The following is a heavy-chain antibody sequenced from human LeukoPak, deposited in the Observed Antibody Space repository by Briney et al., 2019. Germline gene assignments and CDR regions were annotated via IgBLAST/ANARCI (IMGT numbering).Heavy chain of an antibody. J-gene: IGHJ4*02. CDR1: GGSFSGYY. CDR2: INHSGST. CDR3: ARGAGVKYDYVWGSYRFGTFDY. Sequence: SETLSLTCAVYGGSFSGYYWSWIRQPPGKGLEWIGEINHSGSTNYNPSLKSRVTISADTSKNQFSLKLSSVTAADTAVYYCARGAGVKYDYVWGSYRFGTFDYWGQGTLVTVSS. V-gene: IGHV4-34*01. D-gene: IGHD3-16*02.